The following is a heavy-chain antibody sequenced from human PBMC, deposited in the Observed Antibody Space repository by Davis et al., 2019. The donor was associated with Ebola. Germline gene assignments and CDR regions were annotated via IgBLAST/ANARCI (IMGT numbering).Heavy chain of an antibody. D-gene: IGHD1-7*01. J-gene: IGHJ6*02. CDR1: GGTFSSYA. V-gene: IGHV1-69*06. Sequence: SVKISCKASGGTFSSYAISWVRQAPGQGLEWMGGIIPIFGTANYAQKFQGRVTITADKSTSTAYMELSSLRSEDTAVYYCARVTLSWNYEIFYYYGMDVWGQGTTVTVSS. CDR2: IIPIFGTA. CDR3: ARVTLSWNYEIFYYYGMDV.